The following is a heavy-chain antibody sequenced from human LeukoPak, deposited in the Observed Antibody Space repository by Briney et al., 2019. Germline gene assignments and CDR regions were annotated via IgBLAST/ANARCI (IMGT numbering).Heavy chain of an antibody. CDR2: IKSKTDGGTT. CDR1: GFTFSNAW. J-gene: IGHJ6*02. D-gene: IGHD2-2*01. V-gene: IGHV3-15*01. CDR3: TIVYFCGTSCSLRDYYYRMDV. Sequence: GGSLRLSCAASGFTFSNAWMSWVRQAPGKGLEWVGRIKSKTDGGTTDYAAPVKGRFTISRDDSKNTLYLQMNSLKTEDTAVYYSTIVYFCGTSCSLRDYYYRMDVWGQGTTVTVSS.